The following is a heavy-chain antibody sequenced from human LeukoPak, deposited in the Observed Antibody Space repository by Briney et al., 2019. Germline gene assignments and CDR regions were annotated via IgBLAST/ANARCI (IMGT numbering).Heavy chain of an antibody. CDR2: IKPNSGGT. Sequence: ASVKVSCKASGYSFADYYMHWVRQAPGQGLEWMGWIKPNSGGTRSAQKFQGRVTMTRDTSISTAYMELSSLRYDDTAVYYCARDVVQLPRLRWFDPWGQGTLVTVSS. J-gene: IGHJ5*02. CDR1: GYSFADYY. D-gene: IGHD2-2*01. CDR3: ARDVVQLPRLRWFDP. V-gene: IGHV1-2*02.